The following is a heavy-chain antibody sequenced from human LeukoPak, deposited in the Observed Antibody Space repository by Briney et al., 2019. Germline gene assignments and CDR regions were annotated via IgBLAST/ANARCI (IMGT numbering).Heavy chain of an antibody. CDR1: GCTFSSYS. CDR3: AKGPLGAGWFDP. Sequence: GGSLRLSCAASGCTFSSYSMNWVRQAPGKGLEWVSYISSSSSTIYYADSVKGRFTISRDNAKNSLYLQMNSLRAEDTAVYYCAKGPLGAGWFDPWGQGTLVTVSS. CDR2: ISSSSSTI. D-gene: IGHD1-26*01. V-gene: IGHV3-48*01. J-gene: IGHJ5*02.